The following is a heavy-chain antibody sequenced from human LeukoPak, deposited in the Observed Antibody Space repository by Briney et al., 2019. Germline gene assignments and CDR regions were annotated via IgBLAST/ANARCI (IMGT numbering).Heavy chain of an antibody. CDR3: ARDSGTTGEVKFDP. J-gene: IGHJ5*02. CDR2: ISGSGVI. CDR1: GGPITTYY. Sequence: SETLSLTCTVSGGPITTYYLSWIRQFAGMGLEWIGRISGSGVITHNPSLKSRVILSLDTSNNHFSLKLISVTAADTAVYYCARDSGTTGEVKFDPWGQGMLVTVSS. D-gene: IGHD3-10*01. V-gene: IGHV4-4*07.